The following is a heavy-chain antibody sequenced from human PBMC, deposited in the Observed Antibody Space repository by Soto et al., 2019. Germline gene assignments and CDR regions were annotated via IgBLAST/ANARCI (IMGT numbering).Heavy chain of an antibody. CDR1: GATFTSYY. V-gene: IGHV1-46*01. Sequence: ASVKVSCKAPGATFTSYYLNWVRQAPGQGLEWMGVINPHGGSTKYAQKFQGRITMTRDTSRSTVYMELSSLRSDDTAIYYCARSSGGNFGIIIEGSNWFDPWGQGTLVTVSS. CDR2: INPHGGST. J-gene: IGHJ5*02. D-gene: IGHD3-3*01. CDR3: ARSSGGNFGIIIEGSNWFDP.